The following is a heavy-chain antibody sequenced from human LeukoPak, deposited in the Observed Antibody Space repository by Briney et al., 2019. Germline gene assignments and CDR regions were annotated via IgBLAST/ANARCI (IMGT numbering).Heavy chain of an antibody. CDR2: INPNSGGT. CDR1: GGTFSSYA. V-gene: IGHV1-2*02. D-gene: IGHD3-9*01. J-gene: IGHJ5*02. CDR3: ARSINLYNWFDP. Sequence: ASVKVSCKASGGTFSSYAISWVRQAPGQGLEWMGWINPNSGGTNYAQKFQGRVTMTRDTSISTAYMELSRLRSDDTAVYYCARSINLYNWFDPWGQGTLVTVSS.